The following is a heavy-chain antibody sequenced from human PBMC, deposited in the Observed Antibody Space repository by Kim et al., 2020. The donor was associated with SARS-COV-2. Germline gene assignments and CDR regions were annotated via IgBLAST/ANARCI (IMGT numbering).Heavy chain of an antibody. Sequence: GGSLRLSCAASGFTFNAYSMHWVRQPPGKGLEWVAVICYGGNKKYDAASVEGRFIVSRDNSKNTLYLQMSSLKAETTAVYYGGGGFTADYFYYWGE. CDR1: GFTFNAYS. CDR2: ICYGGNKK. J-gene: IGHJ4*02. CDR3: GGGFTADYFYY. V-gene: IGHV3-33*01. D-gene: IGHD3-16*01.